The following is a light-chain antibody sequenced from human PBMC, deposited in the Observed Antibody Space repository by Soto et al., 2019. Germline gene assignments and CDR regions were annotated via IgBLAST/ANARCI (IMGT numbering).Light chain of an antibody. CDR1: QSISRY. Sequence: DIQMTQSPSSLSASVGDTVTITCRASQSISRYLNWYQQKPGKAPNLLIYGATSLQSGVPSRFSGSGSATDFTLTISSLQPDDFATYYCQQYNSDSSITFGQGTRLEN. V-gene: IGKV1-5*01. CDR3: QQYNSDSSIT. J-gene: IGKJ5*01. CDR2: GAT.